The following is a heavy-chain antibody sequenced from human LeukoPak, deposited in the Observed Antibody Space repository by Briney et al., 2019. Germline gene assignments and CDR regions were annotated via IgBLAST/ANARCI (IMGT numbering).Heavy chain of an antibody. CDR2: INPNSGGT. CDR3: ARYDSSGYYGEFDP. D-gene: IGHD3-22*01. CDR1: GYTFTGYY. V-gene: IGHV1-2*02. Sequence: ASVKVSRKASGYTFTGYYMHWVRQAPGQGLEWMGWINPNSGGTNYAQKFQGRVTMTRDTSISTAYMELSRLRSDDTAVYYCARYDSSGYYGEFDPWGQGTLVTVSS. J-gene: IGHJ5*02.